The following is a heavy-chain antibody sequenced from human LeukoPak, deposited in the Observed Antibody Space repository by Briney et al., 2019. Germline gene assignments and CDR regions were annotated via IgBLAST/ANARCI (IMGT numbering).Heavy chain of an antibody. CDR3: ARYSSGYYYDPPRYFDY. D-gene: IGHD3-22*01. J-gene: IGHJ4*02. V-gene: IGHV3-7*03. CDR2: IKQDGSEK. CDR1: GFTFSSYW. Sequence: GGSLRLTCAASGFTFSSYWLTGVRQAPGKGLEWVANIKQDGSEKYYVDAVKGRFTISRDNAKNSLYLQMNSLRAEDTAVYYCARYSSGYYYDPPRYFDYWGQGTLVTVSS.